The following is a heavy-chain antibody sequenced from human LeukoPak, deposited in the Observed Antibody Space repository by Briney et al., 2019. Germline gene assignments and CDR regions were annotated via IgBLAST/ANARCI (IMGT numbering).Heavy chain of an antibody. D-gene: IGHD3-22*01. CDR1: GFTFSIYA. CDR3: AKDPPNYYGSNGHYYRRDGDY. Sequence: PGGSLRLSCAASGFTFSIYAMSWVRQAPGKGLQWVSSITSSGAGTYYADSVKGRFTISRDNSENMLYLQMNSLRVEDTAVYFCAKDPPNYYGSNGHYYRRDGDYWGQGTLVTVSS. J-gene: IGHJ4*02. V-gene: IGHV3-23*01. CDR2: ITSSGAGT.